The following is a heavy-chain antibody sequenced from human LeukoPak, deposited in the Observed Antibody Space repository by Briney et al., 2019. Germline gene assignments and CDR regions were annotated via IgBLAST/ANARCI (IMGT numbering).Heavy chain of an antibody. D-gene: IGHD3-22*01. Sequence: GGSLRLSCAASGFTVNNNYMSWVRQAPGKGLEWVSVIYSSGSTYYADSVKGRFTISRDISKNSLYLQMTSLRSEDTAVYYCARDLGYYASSANWGQGTLVTVSS. V-gene: IGHV3-53*01. CDR3: ARDLGYYASSAN. J-gene: IGHJ4*02. CDR1: GFTVNNNY. CDR2: IYSSGST.